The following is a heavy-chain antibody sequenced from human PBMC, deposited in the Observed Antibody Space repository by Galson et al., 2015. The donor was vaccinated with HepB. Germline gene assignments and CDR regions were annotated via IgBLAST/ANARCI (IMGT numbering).Heavy chain of an antibody. CDR3: ARQLGSLLWFGELEVVRETMVDP. D-gene: IGHD3-10*01. V-gene: IGHV4-61*05. CDR1: GGSISSSSYY. CDR2: IYYSGST. Sequence: LSLTCTVSGGSISSSSYYWGWIRQPPGKGLEWIGYIYYSGSTNYNPSLKSRVTISVDTSKNQFSLKLSSVTAADTAVYYCARQLGSLLWFGELEVVRETMVDPWGQGTLVTVSS. J-gene: IGHJ5*02.